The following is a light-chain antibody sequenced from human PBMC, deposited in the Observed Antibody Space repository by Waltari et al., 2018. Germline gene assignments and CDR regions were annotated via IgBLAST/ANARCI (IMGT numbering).Light chain of an antibody. V-gene: IGKV1-5*03. J-gene: IGKJ2*01. CDR2: RAS. CDR1: QRISTW. CDR3: QLYNSYVMYT. Sequence: DIQMSQSRATLSASVGDRGTITCRASQRISTWLAWYQQKPGKAPKLLLSRASTLESGVPSSFAGSGSGTEFTLTISSLQPDDFGTYYCQLYNSYVMYTFGQGTKLDIK.